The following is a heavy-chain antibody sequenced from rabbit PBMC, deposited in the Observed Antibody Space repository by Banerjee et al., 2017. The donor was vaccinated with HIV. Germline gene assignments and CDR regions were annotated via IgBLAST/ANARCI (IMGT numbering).Heavy chain of an antibody. Sequence: QEQLEESGGDLVKPEGSLTLTCTASGFSFSSSYWMSWVRQAPGKGLEWIACIDGGVSGSTYYANWAKGRFTISKTSSTTVTLQMTSLTAADTATYFCAREDYSSGWGAYRWNLWGPGTLVTV. V-gene: IGHV1S45*01. CDR2: IDGGVSGST. D-gene: IGHD4-1*01. CDR1: GFSFSSSYW. CDR3: AREDYSSGWGAYRWNL. J-gene: IGHJ4*01.